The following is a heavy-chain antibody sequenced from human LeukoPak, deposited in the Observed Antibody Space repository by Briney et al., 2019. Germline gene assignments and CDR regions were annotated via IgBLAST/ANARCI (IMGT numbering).Heavy chain of an antibody. D-gene: IGHD2-15*01. CDR2: IDPNSGGS. Sequence: GASVKVSCKPSGYTFTCYYIHWVRQAPGQGLEWMGWIDPNSGGSNSAQKFQGRVTMTRDTSISTAYMELSRLRSDDTAVYYCARAPRGFCSGGSCFDFWGQGTLVTVSS. CDR3: ARAPRGFCSGGSCFDF. V-gene: IGHV1-2*02. J-gene: IGHJ4*02. CDR1: GYTFTCYY.